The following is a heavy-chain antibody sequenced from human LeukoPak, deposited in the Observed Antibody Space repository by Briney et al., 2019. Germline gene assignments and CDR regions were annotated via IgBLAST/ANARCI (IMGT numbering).Heavy chain of an antibody. V-gene: IGHV1-46*03. J-gene: IGHJ5*02. CDR2: INPSGGST. CDR3: ARDIVVVPAAINWFDP. D-gene: IGHD2-2*02. Sequence: ASVKVSCKASGYTFTSYYMHWVRQAPGQGLEWMGIINPSGGSTSYAQEFQGRVTMTRDTSTSTVYMELSSLRSEDTAVYYCARDIVVVPAAINWFDPWGQRTLVTVSS. CDR1: GYTFTSYY.